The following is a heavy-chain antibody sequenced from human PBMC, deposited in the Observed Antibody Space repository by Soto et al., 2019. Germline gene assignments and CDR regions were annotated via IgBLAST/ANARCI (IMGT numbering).Heavy chain of an antibody. CDR2: IYYSGST. Sequence: PSETLSLTCTVSGGSISSSSYYWGWIRQPPGKGLEWIGSIYYSGSTYYNPSLKSRVTISVDTSKNQFSLKLSSVTAADTAVYYCARHSLPTRTNWFDPWGQGTLVTVAS. V-gene: IGHV4-39*01. J-gene: IGHJ5*02. CDR1: GGSISSSSYY. CDR3: ARHSLPTRTNWFDP.